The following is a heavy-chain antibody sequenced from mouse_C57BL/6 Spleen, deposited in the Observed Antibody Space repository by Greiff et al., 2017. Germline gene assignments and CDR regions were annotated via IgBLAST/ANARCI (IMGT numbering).Heavy chain of an antibody. CDR1: GYAFSSSW. Sequence: QVQLKESGPELVKPGASVKISCKASGYAFSSSWMNWVKQRPGKGLEWIGRIYPGDGDTNYNGKFKGKATLTADKSSSTAYMQLSSLTSEDSAVYFCARYGGLLRAMDYWGQGTSVTVSS. J-gene: IGHJ4*01. V-gene: IGHV1-82*01. CDR3: ARYGGLLRAMDY. CDR2: IYPGDGDT. D-gene: IGHD1-1*01.